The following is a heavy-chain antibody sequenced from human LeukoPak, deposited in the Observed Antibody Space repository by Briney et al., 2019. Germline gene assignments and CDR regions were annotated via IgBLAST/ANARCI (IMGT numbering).Heavy chain of an antibody. Sequence: ASVKVSCKASGYTFTSYYMHWVRQAPGQGLEWMGWINPNSGGTNYAQKFQGRVTMTRGTSISTAYMELSRLRFDDTAVYYCARGACTSHYDYWGQGTLVTVSS. CDR2: INPNSGGT. V-gene: IGHV1-2*02. CDR3: ARGACTSHYDY. CDR1: GYTFTSYY. J-gene: IGHJ4*02. D-gene: IGHD2-2*01.